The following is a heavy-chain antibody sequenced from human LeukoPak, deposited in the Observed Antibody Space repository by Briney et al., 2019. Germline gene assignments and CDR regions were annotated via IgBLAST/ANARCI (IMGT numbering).Heavy chain of an antibody. CDR2: TYYRSKWYN. V-gene: IGHV6-1*01. CDR3: ARGSSSNSWYFDY. Sequence: QTLSLTCAISGDSVSSNSATWTWIRQSPARGLEWLGRTYYRSKWYNDYAVSVKSRITIDPDTSKNQFSLQLNSVTPEDTAVYYCARGSSSNSWYFDYWGQGTLVTVSS. CDR1: GDSVSSNSAT. D-gene: IGHD6-13*01. J-gene: IGHJ4*02.